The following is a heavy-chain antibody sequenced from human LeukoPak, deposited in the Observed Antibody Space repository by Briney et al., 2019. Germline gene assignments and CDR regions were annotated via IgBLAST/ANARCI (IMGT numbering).Heavy chain of an antibody. CDR3: ARTAGRTFEH. CDR1: GYTFTSYF. CDR2: INPSGGST. Sequence: ASVKVSCKASGYTFTSYFMHWVRQAPGQGLEWMGIINPSGGSTSYAQKFQGRVTMTRDTSPSTVNMELSSLRSEDPAVSYCARTAGRTFEHWGQGTLVTVSS. J-gene: IGHJ4*02. D-gene: IGHD5-18*01. V-gene: IGHV1-46*03.